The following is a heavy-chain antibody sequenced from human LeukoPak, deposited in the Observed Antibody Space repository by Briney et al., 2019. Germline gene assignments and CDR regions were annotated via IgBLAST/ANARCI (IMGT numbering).Heavy chain of an antibody. CDR3: ASYYDSSVYYPFDY. CDR2: IYYSGST. D-gene: IGHD3-22*01. Sequence: PSETLSLTCVVYGGSFSGYYWSWIRQPPGKGLEWIGSIYYSGSTYYNPSLKSRVTISVDTSKNQFSLKLSSVTAADTAVYYCASYYDSSVYYPFDYWGQGTLVTVSS. CDR1: GGSFSGYY. J-gene: IGHJ4*02. V-gene: IGHV4-34*01.